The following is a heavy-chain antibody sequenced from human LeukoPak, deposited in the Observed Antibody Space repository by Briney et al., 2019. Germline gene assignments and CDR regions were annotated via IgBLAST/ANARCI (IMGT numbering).Heavy chain of an antibody. CDR2: IYTSGST. D-gene: IGHD4-17*01. CDR1: GGSISSGTYY. V-gene: IGHV4-61*02. Sequence: SETLSLTCTVSGGSISSGTYYWSWIRQPAGKGLEWIGRIYTSGSTNYNPSLKSRVTISVDTSKNQFSLKLSSVTAADTAVYYCARDSIYGEDYYYYMDVWGKGTTVTVPS. J-gene: IGHJ6*03. CDR3: ARDSIYGEDYYYYMDV.